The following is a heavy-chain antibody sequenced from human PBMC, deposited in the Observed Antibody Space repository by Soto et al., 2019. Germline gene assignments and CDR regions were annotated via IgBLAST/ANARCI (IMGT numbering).Heavy chain of an antibody. V-gene: IGHV1-69*06. D-gene: IGHD3-10*01. Sequence: ASVKVSCKASGGTFSSYAISWVRQAPGQGLEWMGGIIPIFGTANYAQKFQGRVTITADKSTSTAYMELSSLRSEDTAVYYCARPSAGGDYYYYYGMDVWGQGTTVPASS. J-gene: IGHJ6*02. CDR3: ARPSAGGDYYYYYGMDV. CDR1: GGTFSSYA. CDR2: IIPIFGTA.